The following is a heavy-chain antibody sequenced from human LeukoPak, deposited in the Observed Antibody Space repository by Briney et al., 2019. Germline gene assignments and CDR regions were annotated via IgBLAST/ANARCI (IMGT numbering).Heavy chain of an antibody. CDR3: AGGYRAYDYLDY. Sequence: AGGSLRLSCAASGFSFSSYSMNWVRQAPGKGLEWVSVIYIGGTTYYTDSVKGRFIISRDNSKNTVYLQMNSLRAEDTAVYYCAGGYRAYDYLDYWGQGTLVTVSS. CDR1: GFSFSSYS. CDR2: IYIGGTT. J-gene: IGHJ4*02. V-gene: IGHV3-66*01. D-gene: IGHD5-12*01.